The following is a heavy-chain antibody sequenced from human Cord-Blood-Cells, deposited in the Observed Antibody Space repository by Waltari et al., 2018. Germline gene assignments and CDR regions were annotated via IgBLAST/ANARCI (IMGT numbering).Heavy chain of an antibody. CDR1: GGSISSGGYY. V-gene: IGHV4-31*03. D-gene: IGHD3-3*01. CDR3: ARGEGTIFGVVIIFDY. J-gene: IGHJ4*02. Sequence: QVQLQESGPGLVKPSQTLSLTCTVSGGSISSGGYYWSWIRQHPGKGLEWIGYIYYSGSTCYNPSLKSRVTISVDTSKNQFSLKLSSVTAADTAVYYCARGEGTIFGVVIIFDYWGQGTLVTVSS. CDR2: IYYSGST.